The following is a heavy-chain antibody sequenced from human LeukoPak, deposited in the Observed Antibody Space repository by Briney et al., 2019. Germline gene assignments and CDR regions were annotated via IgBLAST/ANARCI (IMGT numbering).Heavy chain of an antibody. Sequence: GGSLRLSCAASGLTFSSYAMSWVRQAPGKGLEWVSAISGSGGSTYYADSVKGRFTISRDNSKNTLYRQMNSLRAEDTAVYYCAKYSGLGWSHFDYWGQGTLVTVSS. CDR3: AKYSGLGWSHFDY. V-gene: IGHV3-23*01. CDR2: ISGSGGST. J-gene: IGHJ4*02. CDR1: GLTFSSYA. D-gene: IGHD3-10*01.